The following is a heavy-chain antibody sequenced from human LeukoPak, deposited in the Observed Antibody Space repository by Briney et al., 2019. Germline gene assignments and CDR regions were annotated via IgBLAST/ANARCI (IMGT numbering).Heavy chain of an antibody. Sequence: GGSLRLSCAASGFTFSTYAMNWVRQAPGKGLEWVAVISDDGRHNYYADSVKGRCTISRDNSKSTLYLQMNSLRDDDSAAYFCARVYLERLTAGYFDHWGQGTQVTVSA. J-gene: IGHJ4*02. CDR3: ARVYLERLTAGYFDH. CDR1: GFTFSTYA. V-gene: IGHV3-30*04. D-gene: IGHD2-8*01. CDR2: ISDDGRHN.